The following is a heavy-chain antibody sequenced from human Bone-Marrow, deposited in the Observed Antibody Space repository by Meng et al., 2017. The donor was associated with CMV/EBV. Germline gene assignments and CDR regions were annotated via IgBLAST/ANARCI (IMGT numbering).Heavy chain of an antibody. V-gene: IGHV1-69*04. D-gene: IGHD3-3*01. CDR2: FIPMFNIT. Sequence: SVKVSCKASGGTFSSYAISWVRQAPGQGLEWMGRFIPMFNITGFAQRFQGRVSITADTSTSTAYMELSSLRSEDTAVYYCARGFSLEWLPIRMGYYYYGMDVWGQGTTVTVSS. CDR3: ARGFSLEWLPIRMGYYYYGMDV. J-gene: IGHJ6*02. CDR1: GGTFSSYA.